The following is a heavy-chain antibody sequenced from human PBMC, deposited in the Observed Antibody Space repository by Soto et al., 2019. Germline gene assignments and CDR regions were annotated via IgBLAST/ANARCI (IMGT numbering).Heavy chain of an antibody. Sequence: WGSLRLSCAASGFTFTRYSMNWVRQAPGKGLEWASSISSTTNYIYYGDSMKGRFTISRDNAKNSLYLEMNSLRAEDTAVYYCARESEDLTSNFDYWGQGTLVTVSS. J-gene: IGHJ4*02. V-gene: IGHV3-21*06. CDR1: GFTFTRYS. CDR3: ARESEDLTSNFDY. CDR2: ISSTTNYI.